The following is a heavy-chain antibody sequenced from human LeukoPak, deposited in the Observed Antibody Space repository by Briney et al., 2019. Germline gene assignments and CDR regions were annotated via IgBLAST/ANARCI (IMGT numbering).Heavy chain of an antibody. CDR1: GFTFTSSA. CDR2: IVVGSGNT. V-gene: IGHV1-58*02. J-gene: IGHJ4*02. Sequence: SVKVSCKASGFTFTSSAMQWVRQARGQRLEWIGWIVVGSGNTNYAQKFQERVTITRDMSTSTAYMELSSLRSEDTAVYYCAAANYYDSSGYYYWGQGTLVTVSS. CDR3: AAANYYDSSGYYY. D-gene: IGHD3-22*01.